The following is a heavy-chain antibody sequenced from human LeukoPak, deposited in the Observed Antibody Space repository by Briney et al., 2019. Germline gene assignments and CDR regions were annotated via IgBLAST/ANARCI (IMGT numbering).Heavy chain of an antibody. V-gene: IGHV4-30-4*01. CDR2: IYYSGST. CDR3: ARAEPDGWFDP. CDR1: GGSISSGGYS. Sequence: SQTLSLTCAVSGGSISSGGYSWSWIRQPPGKGLEWIGYIYYSGSTYYNPSLKSRVTISVDTSKKQFSLRLSSVTAADTAVYHCARAEPDGWFDPWGQGTLVTVSS. J-gene: IGHJ5*02. D-gene: IGHD1-14*01.